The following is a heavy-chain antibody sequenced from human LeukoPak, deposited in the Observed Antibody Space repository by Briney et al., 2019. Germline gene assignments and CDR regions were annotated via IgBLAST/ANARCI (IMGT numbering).Heavy chain of an antibody. CDR3: ARAGSSSWFDY. CDR2: ISSSRSYI. CDR1: GFTFSSDS. D-gene: IGHD6-13*01. V-gene: IGHV3-21*01. Sequence: VGSLRLSCAASGFTFSSDSMNWVRQAPGKGLEWVSSISSSRSYIYYADSVKGRFTISRDNAKNSLYLQMNSLRAGDTAVCYCARAGSSSWFDYWGQGTLVTVSS. J-gene: IGHJ4*02.